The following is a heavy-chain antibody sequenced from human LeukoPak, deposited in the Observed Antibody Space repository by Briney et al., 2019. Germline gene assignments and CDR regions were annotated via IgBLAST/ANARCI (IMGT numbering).Heavy chain of an antibody. D-gene: IGHD3-10*01. CDR2: ISGSGGST. J-gene: IGHJ4*02. CDR1: GFTFINYA. Sequence: PPGGSLRLSCAASGFTFINYAMTWVRQAPGKGLEWVSSISGSGGSTYYADSVKGRFTISRDNSKNTLYLQMNSLRAEDTAVYYCARDRPGSYFEPFDCWGQGTLVTVSS. CDR3: ARDRPGSYFEPFDC. V-gene: IGHV3-23*01.